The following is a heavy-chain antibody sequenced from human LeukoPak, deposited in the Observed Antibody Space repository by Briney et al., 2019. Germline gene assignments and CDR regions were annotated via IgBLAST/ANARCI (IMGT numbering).Heavy chain of an antibody. D-gene: IGHD1-26*01. J-gene: IGHJ4*02. CDR1: GFPFSGSG. V-gene: IGHV3-33*01. Sequence: GGSLRLSCAASGFPFSGSGMHWVRQAPGKGLEWVAVVWYDGSHQYYADSVKGRFTISRDNSKNTLYLQMNSLRAEDTAVYYCARASELYFDYWGQGTLVAVSS. CDR3: ARASELYFDY. CDR2: VWYDGSHQ.